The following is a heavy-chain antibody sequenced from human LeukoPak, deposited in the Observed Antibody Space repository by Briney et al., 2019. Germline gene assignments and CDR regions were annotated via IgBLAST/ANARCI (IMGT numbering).Heavy chain of an antibody. CDR3: AKDAPIAAAPVRGAFDI. CDR2: IRYDGSNK. CDR1: GFTFSSYG. Sequence: GGSLRLSCAASGFTFSSYGMHWVRQAPGKGLEWVAFIRYDGSNKYYADSVKGRFTISRDNSKNTLYLQMNSLRAEDTAVYYCAKDAPIAAAPVRGAFDIWGQGTMVTVSS. V-gene: IGHV3-30*02. D-gene: IGHD6-13*01. J-gene: IGHJ3*02.